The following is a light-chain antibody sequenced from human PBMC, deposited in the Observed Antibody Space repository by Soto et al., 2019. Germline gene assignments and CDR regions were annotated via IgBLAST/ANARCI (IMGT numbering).Light chain of an antibody. V-gene: IGKV3-20*01. CDR2: GAS. J-gene: IGKJ1*01. CDR3: QQYGSSPLT. CDR1: QSVSSSY. Sequence: EIVLTQSPGTLSLSPGERATLSCMASQSVSSSYLAWYQQKPGQAPRLLIYGASSRATGIPDRFSGSGSGTDFTLIISRLEPEDFAVYYCQQYGSSPLTFGQGTKVEIK.